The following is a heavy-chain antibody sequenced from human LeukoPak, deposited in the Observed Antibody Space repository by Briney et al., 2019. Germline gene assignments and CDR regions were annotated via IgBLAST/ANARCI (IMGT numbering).Heavy chain of an antibody. D-gene: IGHD1-14*01. V-gene: IGHV1-24*01. CDR3: ARTGNRKLYYYYYMDV. Sequence: GASVKVSCKVSGYTLTELSMHWVRQAPGKGLEWMGGFDPEDGETIYAQKFQGRVTITADESTSTAYMELSSLRSEDTAVYYCARTGNRKLYYYYYMDVWGKGTTVTVSS. CDR2: FDPEDGET. J-gene: IGHJ6*03. CDR1: GYTLTELS.